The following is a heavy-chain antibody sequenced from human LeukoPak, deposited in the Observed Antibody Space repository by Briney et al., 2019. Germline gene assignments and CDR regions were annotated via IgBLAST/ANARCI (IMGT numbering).Heavy chain of an antibody. J-gene: IGHJ4*02. CDR1: GFTFSSYA. Sequence: TGGSLRLSCAVSGFTFSSYAMTWVRQAPGKGLEWVSAISVSGGSTYYADSVKGRFTISRDNSKNTLYLQMNSLRAEDTAVYYCAKDWHSSGWYLFDYWGQGTLVTVSS. CDR3: AKDWHSSGWYLFDY. V-gene: IGHV3-23*01. CDR2: ISVSGGST. D-gene: IGHD6-13*01.